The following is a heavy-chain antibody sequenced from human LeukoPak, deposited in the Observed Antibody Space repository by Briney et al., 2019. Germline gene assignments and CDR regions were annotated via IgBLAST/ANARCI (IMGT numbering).Heavy chain of an antibody. V-gene: IGHV3-9*01. Sequence: PGGSLRLSCAASGFTFDDYAMHWVRQAPGKGLEWVSGISWNSGSIGYADSVKGRFTISRDNAKNSLYLQMNSLRAEDTALYYCARDGRYFDYGYPYYYYYGMDVWGQGTTVTVSS. CDR3: ARDGRYFDYGYPYYYYYGMDV. CDR1: GFTFDDYA. J-gene: IGHJ6*02. CDR2: ISWNSGSI. D-gene: IGHD3-9*01.